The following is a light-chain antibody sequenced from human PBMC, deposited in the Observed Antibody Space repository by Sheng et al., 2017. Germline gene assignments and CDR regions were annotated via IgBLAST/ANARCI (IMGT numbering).Light chain of an antibody. CDR2: AAS. Sequence: DIQMTQSPSSVSASVGDRVTITCRASQGISSWLAWYQQKPGKAPRLLIYAASSLQSGVPSTFSGSGSGTDFTLTISSLRTEDFATYYCQQSSRTPLTFGGGTRVESK. CDR3: QQSSRTPLT. V-gene: IGKV1-12*01. J-gene: IGKJ4*01. CDR1: QGISSW.